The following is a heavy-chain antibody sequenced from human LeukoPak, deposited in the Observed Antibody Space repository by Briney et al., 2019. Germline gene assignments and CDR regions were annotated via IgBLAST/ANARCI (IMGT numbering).Heavy chain of an antibody. CDR3: AKSHTSSSDFYYGMDV. J-gene: IGHJ6*02. V-gene: IGHV3-74*01. Sequence: GGSLRLSCAASGFTFRNYWLHWVRQAPGKGLVWVSRVNGDEGSSSYADSVKGRFAISRDNSKNTLYLQMNSLRAEDTAVYYCAKSHTSSSDFYYGMDVWGQGTTVTVSS. D-gene: IGHD6-13*01. CDR2: VNGDEGSS. CDR1: GFTFRNYW.